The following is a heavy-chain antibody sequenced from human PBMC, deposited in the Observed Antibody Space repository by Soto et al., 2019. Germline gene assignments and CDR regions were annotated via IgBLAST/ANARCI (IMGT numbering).Heavy chain of an antibody. CDR3: AASHRDPYYDFWSGPSP. D-gene: IGHD3-3*01. Sequence: SVKVSCKASGFTFTSSAVQWVRQARGQRLEWIGWIVVGSGNTNYAQKFQERVTITRDMSTSTAYMELSSLRSEDTAVYYCAASHRDPYYDFWSGPSPWGQGTLVTV. CDR1: GFTFTSSA. J-gene: IGHJ5*02. V-gene: IGHV1-58*01. CDR2: IVVGSGNT.